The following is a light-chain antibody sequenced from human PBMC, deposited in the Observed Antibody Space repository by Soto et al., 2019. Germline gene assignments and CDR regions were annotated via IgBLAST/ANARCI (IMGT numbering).Light chain of an antibody. Sequence: EIVLTQSPGTLSLSPGETSTLSCRASQSVSSTYLAWYQQKPGQAPRLLIYGASSGATGIPDRFSGSGSGTDFTLTISRLEPEDFAVYYCQQYGSSLWTFGQGTKVDI. CDR1: QSVSSTY. J-gene: IGKJ1*01. CDR3: QQYGSSLWT. V-gene: IGKV3-20*01. CDR2: GAS.